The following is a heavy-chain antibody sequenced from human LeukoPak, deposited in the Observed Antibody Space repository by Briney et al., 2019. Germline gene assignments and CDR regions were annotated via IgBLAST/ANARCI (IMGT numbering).Heavy chain of an antibody. V-gene: IGHV3-23*01. D-gene: IGHD3-16*02. J-gene: IGHJ4*02. CDR2: ITSSGSAT. Sequence: GGSLRLSCAASGFTFSKNAMSWVRQAPGKGLEWVSRITSSGSATCYADSVKGRFTISRDNSKNTLYLQMNGLRAEDTAVYYYARGVDVWGNYRQYYFDYWGQETLVTVSS. CDR3: ARGVDVWGNYRQYYFDY. CDR1: GFTFSKNA.